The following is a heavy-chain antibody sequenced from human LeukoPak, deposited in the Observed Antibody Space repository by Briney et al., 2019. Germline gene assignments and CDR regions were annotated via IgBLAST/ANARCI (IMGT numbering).Heavy chain of an antibody. D-gene: IGHD4-11*01. CDR3: ASWVTTPADYYYYMDV. V-gene: IGHV4-30-4*08. CDR1: GGSISSGDYY. J-gene: IGHJ6*03. Sequence: SETLSLTCTVSGGSISSGDYYWSWIRQPPGKGLEWIGYIYYSGSTYYNPSLKSRVTISVDMSKNQFSLKLSSVTAADTAVYYCASWVTTPADYYYYMDVWGKGTTVTVSS. CDR2: IYYSGST.